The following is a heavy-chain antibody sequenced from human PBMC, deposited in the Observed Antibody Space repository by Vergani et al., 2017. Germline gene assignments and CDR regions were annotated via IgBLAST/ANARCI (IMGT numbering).Heavy chain of an antibody. Sequence: EVQLVESGGGPVKPGGSLRLSCAASGFTFSTYDMHWVRQATGKGLEWVSAIGTAGDTYYPGSVKGRFTISRENAKNSLYLQMNGLRAGDTAVYYCARRDSSSPALDYWGQGTLVTVSS. CDR2: IGTAGDT. V-gene: IGHV3-13*01. J-gene: IGHJ4*02. CDR3: ARRDSSSPALDY. D-gene: IGHD6-6*01. CDR1: GFTFSTYD.